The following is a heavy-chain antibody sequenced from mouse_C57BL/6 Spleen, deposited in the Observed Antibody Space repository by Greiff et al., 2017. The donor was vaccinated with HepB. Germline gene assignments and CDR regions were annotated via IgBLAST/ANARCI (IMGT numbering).Heavy chain of an antibody. V-gene: IGHV5-6*02. CDR2: ISSGGSYT. J-gene: IGHJ1*03. CDR3: ARQKSYWYFDV. Sequence: DVMLVESGGDLVKPGGSLKLSCAASGFTFSSYGMSWVRQTPDKRLEWVATISSGGSYTYYPDSVKGRFTISRDNAKNTLYLQMSSLKSEDTAMYYCARQKSYWYFDVWGTGTTVTVSS. CDR1: GFTFSSYG.